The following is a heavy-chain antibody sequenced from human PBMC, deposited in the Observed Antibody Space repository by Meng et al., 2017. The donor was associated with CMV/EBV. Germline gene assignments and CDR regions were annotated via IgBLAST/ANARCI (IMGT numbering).Heavy chain of an antibody. CDR2: IRSKANSYAT. D-gene: IGHD1-1*01. J-gene: IGHJ6*02. CDR3: TRDKISAFWYDGGWGDYYYGMDV. CDR1: GFTFSGSA. V-gene: IGHV3-73*01. Sequence: GESLKISCAASGFTFSGSAMHWVRQASGKGLEWVGRIRSKANSYATAYAASVKGRFTISRDDSKNTAYLQMNSLKTEDTAVYYCTRDKISAFWYDGGWGDYYYGMDVWGQGTTVTVSS.